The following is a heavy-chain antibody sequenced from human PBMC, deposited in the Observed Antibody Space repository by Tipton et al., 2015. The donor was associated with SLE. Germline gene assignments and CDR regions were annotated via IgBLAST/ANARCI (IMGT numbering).Heavy chain of an antibody. Sequence: TLSLTCTVSGGSISSSSYYWGWIRQPPGKGLEWIGRIYYSGSTYYNPSFKSRVTISVDTSKTQFSLKLSSVTAADTAVYYCARGVRGTYYYNYYYTDDWGKATTVAVS. CDR1: GGSISSSSYY. CDR3: ARGVRGTYYYNYYYTDD. D-gene: IGHD3-10*01. J-gene: IGHJ6*03. CDR2: IYYSGST. V-gene: IGHV4-39*07.